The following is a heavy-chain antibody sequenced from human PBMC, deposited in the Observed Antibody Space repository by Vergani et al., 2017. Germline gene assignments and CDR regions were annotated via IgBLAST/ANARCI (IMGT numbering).Heavy chain of an antibody. J-gene: IGHJ6*03. Sequence: QVQLVESGGGVVQPGRSLRLSCAASGFTFSSYAMHWVRQAPGKGLEWVAVISYDGSNKYYADSVKGRFTISRDNSKNTLYLQMNSLRAEDTAVSYCARSGGWALRDYYYYRDVWGKGTTVTVSS. CDR1: GFTFSSYA. CDR3: ARSGGWALRDYYYYRDV. CDR2: ISYDGSNK. D-gene: IGHD2-15*01. V-gene: IGHV3-30-3*01.